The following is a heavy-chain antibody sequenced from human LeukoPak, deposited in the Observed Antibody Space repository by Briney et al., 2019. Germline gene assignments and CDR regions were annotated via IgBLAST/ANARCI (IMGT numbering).Heavy chain of an antibody. V-gene: IGHV3-21*01. J-gene: IGHJ4*02. CDR3: ASDFYYFDTSGEYSFDC. Sequence: KPGGSLRLSCTASGFTFSNYNMNWVRQAPGKGLEGVSSISSDSRYIYYADSVKGRFTISRDNAKNSLYLQMDSLRAEDTAVYYCASDFYYFDTSGEYSFDCWGQGTLVTVSS. CDR1: GFTFSNYN. D-gene: IGHD3-22*01. CDR2: ISSDSRYI.